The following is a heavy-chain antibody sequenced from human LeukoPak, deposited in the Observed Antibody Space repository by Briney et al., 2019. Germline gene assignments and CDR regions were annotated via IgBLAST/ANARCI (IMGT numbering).Heavy chain of an antibody. V-gene: IGHV3-30-3*01. J-gene: IGHJ3*02. CDR1: GFTFSSYA. CDR2: ISYDGSNK. D-gene: IGHD6-19*01. Sequence: GGSLRLSCAASGFTFSSYAMHWVRQAPGNGLEWVAVISYDGSNKYYADSVKGRFTISRDNSKNTLYLQMNSLRAEDTAVYYCARPHSSGWFGPLDAFDIWGQGTMVTVSS. CDR3: ARPHSSGWFGPLDAFDI.